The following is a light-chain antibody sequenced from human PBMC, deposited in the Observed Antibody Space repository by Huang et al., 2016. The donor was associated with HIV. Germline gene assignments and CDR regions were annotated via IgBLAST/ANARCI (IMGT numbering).Light chain of an antibody. CDR1: QSISNY. J-gene: IGKJ3*01. CDR3: QDRSNWPRVT. Sequence: EVVLTQSPATLSLSPGERATLSCRASQSISNYLAWYQQRAGQTPRRLIYDTSNRATGFPARFSGTGSGTDFTLTINGLEPEDFAVYYCQDRSNWPRVTFGPGTKLDVK. CDR2: DTS. V-gene: IGKV3-11*01.